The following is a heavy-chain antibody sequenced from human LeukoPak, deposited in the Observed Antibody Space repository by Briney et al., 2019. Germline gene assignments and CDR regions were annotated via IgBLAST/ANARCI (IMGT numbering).Heavy chain of an antibody. CDR2: IYYSGST. J-gene: IGHJ6*03. CDR3: AEVARQQLSYYYYYYYMDV. Sequence: SETLSLTCTVSGYSISSGYFWGWIRQPPGKGLEWIGSIYYSGSTYYNPSLKSRVTISVDTSKNQFSLKLSSVTAADTAVYYCAEVARQQLSYYYYYYYMDVWGKGTTVTISS. D-gene: IGHD6-13*01. V-gene: IGHV4-38-2*02. CDR1: GYSISSGYF.